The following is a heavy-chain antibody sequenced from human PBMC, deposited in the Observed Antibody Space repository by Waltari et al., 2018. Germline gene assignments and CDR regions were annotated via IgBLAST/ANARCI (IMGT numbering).Heavy chain of an antibody. V-gene: IGHV3-23*01. CDR3: AKGGFMTKVTTNGMDV. J-gene: IGHJ6*02. CDR2: ISGRGGLT. CDR1: GFSFSTYA. D-gene: IGHD4-4*01. Sequence: EVQLLESGGGLAQPGGSLRLSCEGSGFSFSTYAVSWVRQGPGKGLEWVSGISGRGGLTDYADSVKGRFAISRDNSKNTLYLQMNSLRAEDTAVYYCAKGGFMTKVTTNGMDVWGQGTTVTVSS.